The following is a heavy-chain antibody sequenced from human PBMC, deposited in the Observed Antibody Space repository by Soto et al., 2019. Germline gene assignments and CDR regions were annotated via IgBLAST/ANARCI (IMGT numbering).Heavy chain of an antibody. CDR2: IWYDGSNK. Sequence: SLRLSCAASGFTFSSYGMHWVRQAPGKGLEWVAVIWYDGSNKYYADSVKGRFTIPRDNSKNTLYLQMNSLRAEDTAVYYCARDFGPFCSSTSCYPYWFDPWGQGTLVTVSS. CDR3: ARDFGPFCSSTSCYPYWFDP. CDR1: GFTFSSYG. D-gene: IGHD2-2*01. V-gene: IGHV3-33*01. J-gene: IGHJ5*02.